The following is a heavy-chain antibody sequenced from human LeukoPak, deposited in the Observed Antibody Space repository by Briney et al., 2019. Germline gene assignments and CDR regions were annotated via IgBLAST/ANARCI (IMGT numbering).Heavy chain of an antibody. V-gene: IGHV1-8*01. CDR1: GYTFTSYD. CDR2: MNPNSGNT. D-gene: IGHD5-18*01. Sequence: ASVKVSCKASGYTFTSYDINWVRQATGQGLEWMGWMNPNSGNTGYAQKFQGRVTMTRNTSISKAYMELSSLRSEDTAVYYCARRIQLWSHHPYYYYYMDVWGKGTTVTVSS. J-gene: IGHJ6*03. CDR3: ARRIQLWSHHPYYYYYMDV.